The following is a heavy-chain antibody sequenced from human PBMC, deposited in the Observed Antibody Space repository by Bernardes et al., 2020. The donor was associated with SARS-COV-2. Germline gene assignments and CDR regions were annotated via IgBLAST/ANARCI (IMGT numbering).Heavy chain of an antibody. D-gene: IGHD5-18*01. CDR2: INTDGSRT. J-gene: IGHJ5*02. CDR1: GFSFSRYW. Sequence: GGSLRLSCAASGFSFSRYWMHWVRQAPGKGLVWVSRINTDGSRTDYADSMKGRFTISRDNARKTLYLQINSLRADETAVYYCLRGGSGSSYGQFDPWGQGILVTVSS. V-gene: IGHV3-74*01. CDR3: LRGGSGSSYGQFDP.